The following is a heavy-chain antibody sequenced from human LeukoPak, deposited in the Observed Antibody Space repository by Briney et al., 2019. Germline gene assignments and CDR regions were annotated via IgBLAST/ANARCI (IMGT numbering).Heavy chain of an antibody. D-gene: IGHD2-2*01. CDR1: GYTFTSYG. J-gene: IGHJ6*02. CDR2: ISAYNGNT. CDR3: AXXXXXVVPAADYYYYGMDV. V-gene: IGHV1-18*01. Sequence: ASVKVSCKASGYTFTSYGISWVRQAPGQGLEWMGWISAYNGNTNYAQKLQGRVTMTTDTSTSTAYMELRSLRSDDTAVYYCAXXXXXVVPAADYYYYGMDVWGQGTTVTVSS.